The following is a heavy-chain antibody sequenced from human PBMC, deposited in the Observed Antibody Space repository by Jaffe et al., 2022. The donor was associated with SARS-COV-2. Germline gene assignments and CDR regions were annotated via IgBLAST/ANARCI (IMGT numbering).Heavy chain of an antibody. CDR2: IYTSGST. J-gene: IGHJ4*02. CDR1: GGSISSGSYY. CDR3: ARETGPYGDYAFDY. V-gene: IGHV4-61*02. Sequence: QVQLQESGPGLVKPSQTLSLTCTVSGGSISSGSYYWSWIRQPAGKGLEWIGRIYTSGSTNYNPSLKSRVTISVDTSKNQFSLKLSSVTAADTAVYYCARETGPYGDYAFDYWGQGTLVTVSS. D-gene: IGHD4-17*01.